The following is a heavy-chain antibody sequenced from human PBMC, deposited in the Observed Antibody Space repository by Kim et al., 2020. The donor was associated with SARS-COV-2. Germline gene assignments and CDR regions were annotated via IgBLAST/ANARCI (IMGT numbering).Heavy chain of an antibody. Sequence: SETLSLTCAVYGGSFSGYYWSWIRQPPGKGLEWIGEINHSGSTNYNPSLKSRVTISVDTSKNQFSLKLSSVTAADTAVYYCARDYAWAAAGQPLGMDVWGQGTTVTVSS. CDR1: GGSFSGYY. V-gene: IGHV4-34*01. D-gene: IGHD6-13*01. CDR2: INHSGST. CDR3: ARDYAWAAAGQPLGMDV. J-gene: IGHJ6*02.